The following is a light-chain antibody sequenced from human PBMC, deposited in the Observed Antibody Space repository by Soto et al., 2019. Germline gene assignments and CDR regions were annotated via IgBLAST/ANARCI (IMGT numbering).Light chain of an antibody. CDR3: SAYSTPNTHVL. J-gene: IGLJ2*01. Sequence: QSVLTQPASVSGSPGQSITISCTGTSSDIGTYNYVSWYQQHPGKAPKLIMSDVSNRPSGVSDRFSGSMSDYTASLTISGLQTEDEADYYCSAYSTPNTHVLFGGGTKLTVL. V-gene: IGLV2-14*03. CDR1: SSDIGTYNY. CDR2: DVS.